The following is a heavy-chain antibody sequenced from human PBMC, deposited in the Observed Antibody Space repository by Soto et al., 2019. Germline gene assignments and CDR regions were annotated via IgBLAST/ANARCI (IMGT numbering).Heavy chain of an antibody. CDR3: ARKDVGCSGGSCPERNYYYYGMDV. CDR2: INHSGST. J-gene: IGHJ6*02. V-gene: IGHV4-34*01. CDR1: GGSFSGYY. D-gene: IGHD2-15*01. Sequence: NPSETLSLTCAVYGGSFSGYYWSWIRQPPGKGLEWIGEINHSGSTNYNPSLKSRVTISVDTSKNQFSLKLSSVTAADTAVYYCARKDVGCSGGSCPERNYYYYGMDVWGQGTTVTVSS.